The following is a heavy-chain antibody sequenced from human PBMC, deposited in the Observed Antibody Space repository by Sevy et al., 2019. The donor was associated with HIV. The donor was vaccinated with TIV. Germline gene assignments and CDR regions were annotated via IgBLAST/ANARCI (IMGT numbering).Heavy chain of an antibody. V-gene: IGHV1-18*01. CDR2: ISAYNGNT. J-gene: IGHJ1*01. CDR1: GYTFTSYG. D-gene: IGHD3-22*01. CDR3: ASCYYDDSSGYPEWEYFQD. Sequence: ASVKVSCKASGYTFTSYGISWVRQAPGQGLEWMGWISAYNGNTNYAQKLQGRVTMTTDTSTSTAYMELRSLRSDDTAVYYCASCYYDDSSGYPEWEYFQDWGQGTLVTVSS.